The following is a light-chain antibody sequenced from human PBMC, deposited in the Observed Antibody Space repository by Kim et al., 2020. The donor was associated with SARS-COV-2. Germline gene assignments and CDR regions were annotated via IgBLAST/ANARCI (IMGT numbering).Light chain of an antibody. V-gene: IGLV1-40*01. CDR2: GNN. CDR3: PSFDSSLTGYV. CDR1: SSNIGGGYD. Sequence: RVTISCTGNSSNIGGGYDVHWYQQLQGTAPKLLIYGNNNRPSGVPERFSASKSGTSASLAITGLQAEDEADYYCPSFDSSLTGYVSGTGPKVTVL. J-gene: IGLJ1*01.